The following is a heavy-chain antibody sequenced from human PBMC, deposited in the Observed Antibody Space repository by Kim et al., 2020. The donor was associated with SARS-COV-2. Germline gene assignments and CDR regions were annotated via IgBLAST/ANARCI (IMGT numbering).Heavy chain of an antibody. Sequence: TRYSPSFQGQVTISADKSISTAYLQWSSLKASDTAMYYCARILGELITDYWGQGTLVTVSS. J-gene: IGHJ4*02. V-gene: IGHV5-51*01. CDR3: ARILGELITDY. CDR2: T. D-gene: IGHD3-16*01.